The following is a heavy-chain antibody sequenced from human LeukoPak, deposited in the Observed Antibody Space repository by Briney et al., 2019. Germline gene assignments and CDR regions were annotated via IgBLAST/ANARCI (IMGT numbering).Heavy chain of an antibody. CDR2: IKQDGSEK. D-gene: IGHD1-26*01. V-gene: IGHV3-7*03. CDR1: GFTFSSYW. Sequence: GGSLRLSCAASGFTFSSYWMSWVRQAPGKGLEWVANIKQDGSEKYYVDSVKGRFTISRDNAKNSLYLQMNSLKTEDTAVYYCTTVSWELQGYNWFDPWGQGTLVTVSS. CDR3: TTVSWELQGYNWFDP. J-gene: IGHJ5*02.